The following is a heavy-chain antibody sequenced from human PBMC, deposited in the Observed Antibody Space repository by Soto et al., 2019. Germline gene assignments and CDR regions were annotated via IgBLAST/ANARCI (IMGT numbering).Heavy chain of an antibody. D-gene: IGHD2-21*01. J-gene: IGHJ5*02. CDR1: GLSFSSHG. Sequence: QVQLVESGGGVVQPGRSLTLSCLISGLSFSSHGTHWIRQAPGKGLEWLAVISYDGGNKNYANSGNYRFTISRGNSKNRVFLQIHSLRPKDTAVYFCARNPPGGDSWAGFQSWGQGTLVIVTS. CDR2: ISYDGGNK. V-gene: IGHV3-30*03. CDR3: ARNPPGGDSWAGFQS.